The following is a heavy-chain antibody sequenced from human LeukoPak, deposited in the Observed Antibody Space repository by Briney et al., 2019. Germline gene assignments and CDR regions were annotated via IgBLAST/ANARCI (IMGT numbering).Heavy chain of an antibody. V-gene: IGHV4-59*01. Sequence: TSETLSLTCTVSGGSISSYYWSWIRQPPGKGLEWIGYIYYSGSTNYNPSLKSRVTISVDTSKNQFFLKLSSVTAADTAVYYCARGIDHFDYWGQGTLVTVSS. D-gene: IGHD2/OR15-2a*01. CDR3: ARGIDHFDY. J-gene: IGHJ4*02. CDR1: GGSISSYY. CDR2: IYYSGST.